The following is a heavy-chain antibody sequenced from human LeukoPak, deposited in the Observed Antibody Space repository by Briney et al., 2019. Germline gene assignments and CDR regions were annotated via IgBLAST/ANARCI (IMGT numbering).Heavy chain of an antibody. CDR2: ISSSSSAM. Sequence: GGSLRLSCAVSGFTFRSYSMNWVRQAPWKGLEWVSYISSSSSAMYYADSVKGRFTISRDNAKNSLYLQLNSLRAEDTAVYYCAREVRDYYYGMDVWGQGTKVTVSS. CDR3: AREVRDYYYGMDV. J-gene: IGHJ6*02. V-gene: IGHV3-48*01. CDR1: GFTFRSYS. D-gene: IGHD4/OR15-4a*01.